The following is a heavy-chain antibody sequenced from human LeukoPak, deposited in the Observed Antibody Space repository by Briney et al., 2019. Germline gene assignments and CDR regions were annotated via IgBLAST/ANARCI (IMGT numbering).Heavy chain of an antibody. V-gene: IGHV3-23*01. CDR1: GFTFSSYA. CDR3: AKDHSSSWCD. D-gene: IGHD6-13*01. Sequence: GGSLRLSCAASGFTFSSYAVSWVRQAPGEGLEWVSAISGSGGSTYYADSVKGRFTISRVNSKNTLYLQMNSLRAEDTAVYYCAKDHSSSWCDWGQGTLVTVSS. J-gene: IGHJ4*02. CDR2: ISGSGGST.